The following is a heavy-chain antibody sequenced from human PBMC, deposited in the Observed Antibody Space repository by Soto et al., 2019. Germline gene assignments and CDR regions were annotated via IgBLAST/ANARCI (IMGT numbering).Heavy chain of an antibody. V-gene: IGHV3-23*01. Sequence: GSLRLSCPPSGFPFSSYAMSWVRQAQGKGLEWVSAISGSGGSTYYADSVKGRFTISRDNSKNTLYLQMNSLRAEDTAVYYCAKGSSPFYYYYGMDVWGQGTTVTVSS. J-gene: IGHJ6*02. CDR2: ISGSGGST. CDR1: GFPFSSYA. CDR3: AKGSSPFYYYYGMDV. D-gene: IGHD6-13*01.